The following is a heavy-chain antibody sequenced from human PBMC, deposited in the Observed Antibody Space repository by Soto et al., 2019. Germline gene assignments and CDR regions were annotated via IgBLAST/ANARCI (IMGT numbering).Heavy chain of an antibody. CDR3: VRGRLGSGGYYRHNWFDP. J-gene: IGHJ5*02. Sequence: SETLSLTCAVYGGSFSGYYWSWIRQPPGKGLEWIGEINHSGSTNYNPSLKSRVTISVDTSKNQFSLKLSSVTAADTAVYYCVRGRLGSGGYYRHNWFDPWGQGTLVTVSS. CDR2: INHSGST. CDR1: GGSFSGYY. D-gene: IGHD3-22*01. V-gene: IGHV4-34*01.